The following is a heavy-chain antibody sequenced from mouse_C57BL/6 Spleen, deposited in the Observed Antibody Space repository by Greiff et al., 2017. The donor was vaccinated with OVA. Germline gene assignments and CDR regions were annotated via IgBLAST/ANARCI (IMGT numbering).Heavy chain of an antibody. J-gene: IGHJ1*03. CDR3: ARRITTVVEDWYCEV. V-gene: IGHV8-12*01. CDR2: IYWDDDK. Sequence: QVTLKVSGPGILQSSQTLSLTCSFSGFSLSTSGMGVSWIRQPSGKGLEWLAHIYWDDDKRYNPSLKRRLTISKDTSRNQVFLKITSVDTADTATYDWARRITTVVEDWYCEVWGTGTTVTVAS. D-gene: IGHD1-1*01. CDR1: GFSLSTSGMG.